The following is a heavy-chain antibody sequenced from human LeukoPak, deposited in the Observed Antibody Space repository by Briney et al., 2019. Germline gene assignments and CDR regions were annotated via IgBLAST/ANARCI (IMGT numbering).Heavy chain of an antibody. J-gene: IGHJ4*02. CDR2: IYTTGHT. CDR1: SGSLNSYY. D-gene: IGHD3-10*01. Sequence: SETLSLTCSVASGSLNSYYWGWVRHPAGKGLEWIGRIYTTGHTHHSPSRKSRLTMSVDTSKQQSSLKLRSVPAAHTAVSYCGRQRYTASYYFVDYWSQGTLVTVSS. CDR3: GRQRYTASYYFVDY. V-gene: IGHV4-4*07.